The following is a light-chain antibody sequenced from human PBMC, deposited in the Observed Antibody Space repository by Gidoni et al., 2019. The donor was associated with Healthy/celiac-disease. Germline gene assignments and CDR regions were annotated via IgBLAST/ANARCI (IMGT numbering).Light chain of an antibody. V-gene: IGKV1-39*01. CDR3: QQSYSTPLT. CDR1: QSISSY. J-gene: IGKJ4*01. Sequence: PSTGSASVGDRVTITCRASQSISSYLNWYQQKPGKAPKLLIYAASSLQSGVPSRFSGSGSGTDFTLTISSLQPEDFATYYCQQSYSTPLTFGGGTKVEIK. CDR2: AAS.